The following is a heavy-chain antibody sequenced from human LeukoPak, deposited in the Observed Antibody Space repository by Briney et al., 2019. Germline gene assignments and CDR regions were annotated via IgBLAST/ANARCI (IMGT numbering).Heavy chain of an antibody. CDR1: GFSRNYG. D-gene: IGHD2-2*01. CDR2: INLHGDDR. CDR3: ARDMGYCSSSNCYTYYLDY. V-gene: IGHV3-23*01. J-gene: IGHJ4*02. Sequence: GGSLRLSCAVSGFSRNYGMCWFRQAPGKGLEWVSTINLHGDDRHYADSVKGRFTISRDNSKSTLTLQMSSLRVEDTAVYYCARDMGYCSSSNCYTYYLDYWGQGTLVTVSS.